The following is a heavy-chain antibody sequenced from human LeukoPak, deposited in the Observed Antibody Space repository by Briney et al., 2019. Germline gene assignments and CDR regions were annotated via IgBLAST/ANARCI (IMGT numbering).Heavy chain of an antibody. CDR1: GGSISSSSYY. CDR3: ARAYHSSWYLNWFDP. Sequence: SETLSLTCTVSGGSISSSSYYWGWIRQPPGKGLEWIGSIYYNGNTYYNPSLKSRVTISVDTSKNEFSLKLSSVTAADTAVYYCARAYHSSWYLNWFDPWGQGTLVTVSS. J-gene: IGHJ5*02. D-gene: IGHD6-13*01. V-gene: IGHV4-39*07. CDR2: IYYNGNT.